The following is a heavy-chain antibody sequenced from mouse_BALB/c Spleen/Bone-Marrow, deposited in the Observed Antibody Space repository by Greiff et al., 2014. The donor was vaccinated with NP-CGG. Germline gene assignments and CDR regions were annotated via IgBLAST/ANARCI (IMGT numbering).Heavy chain of an antibody. V-gene: IGHV1-69*02. D-gene: IGHD1-2*01. Sequence: QVQLQQPGAELVKPGAPVKLSCKTSGYTFTSYWMSWVKQRPGRGLEWIGRIDPSDSETHYNQKFKDKATLTVDKSSSTACIQLSSLTSEDSAVYYCARDYGYYFDYWGQGTTLTVSS. CDR1: GYTFTSYW. CDR2: IDPSDSET. J-gene: IGHJ2*01. CDR3: ARDYGYYFDY.